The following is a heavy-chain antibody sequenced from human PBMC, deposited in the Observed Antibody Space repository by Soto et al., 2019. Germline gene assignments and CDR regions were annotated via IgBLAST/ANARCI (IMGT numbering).Heavy chain of an antibody. CDR3: ASSTIFGVVSCMDV. Sequence: LRLSCAASGFTFRSYAMHWVRQAPGKGLEWVAVISYDGSNKYYADSVKGRFTISRDNSKNTLYLQMNSLRAEDTAVYYCASSTIFGVVSCMDVWGQGTTVTVSS. CDR1: GFTFRSYA. CDR2: ISYDGSNK. V-gene: IGHV3-30-3*01. J-gene: IGHJ6*02. D-gene: IGHD3-3*01.